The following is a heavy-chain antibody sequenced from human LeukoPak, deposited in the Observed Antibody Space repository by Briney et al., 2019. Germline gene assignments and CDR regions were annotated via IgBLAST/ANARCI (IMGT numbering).Heavy chain of an antibody. CDR1: GFTFGTFA. J-gene: IGHJ3*02. D-gene: IGHD2-15*01. CDR3: ARGHGGIVVVVRDAFDI. Sequence: PGGSLRLSCAASGFTFGTFAMHWVRQAPGKGLEWVAVMSCDGSNKYYADPVKGRFTISSDNSKNTLYLQMNSLRSEDTAVYYCARGHGGIVVVVRDAFDIWGQGTMVIVSS. CDR2: MSCDGSNK. V-gene: IGHV3-30-3*01.